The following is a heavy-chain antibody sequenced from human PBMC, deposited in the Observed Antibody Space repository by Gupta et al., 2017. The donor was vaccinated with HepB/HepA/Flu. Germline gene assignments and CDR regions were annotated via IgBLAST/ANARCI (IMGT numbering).Heavy chain of an antibody. CDR2: INQSGTT. J-gene: IGHJ5*02. CDR1: GGSFNDHY. V-gene: IGHV4-34*02. CDR3: ARKSNSGSSNFNWFDP. D-gene: IGHD5-12*01. Sequence: QVQLQQWGAGLLKPSETLSLTCAVFGGSFNDHYWSWIRQSPGKGPEWIGEINQSGTTNYNPSLKSRVTLSIDTSKTQFSLKLKSVTAADTAVYYCARKSNSGSSNFNWFDPWGQGTLVTVSS.